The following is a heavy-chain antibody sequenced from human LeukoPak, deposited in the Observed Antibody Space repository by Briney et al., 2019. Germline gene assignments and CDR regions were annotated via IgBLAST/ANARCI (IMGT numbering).Heavy chain of an antibody. Sequence: PSETLSLTCTVSGGSISSYYWSWIRQPPGKGLEWIGYIYYSGSTNYNPSLKSRVTISVDTSKNQFSLKLSSVTAADTAVHYCARIRDYWGQGTLVTVSS. CDR2: IYYSGST. V-gene: IGHV4-59*12. CDR1: GGSISSYY. CDR3: ARIRDY. J-gene: IGHJ4*02.